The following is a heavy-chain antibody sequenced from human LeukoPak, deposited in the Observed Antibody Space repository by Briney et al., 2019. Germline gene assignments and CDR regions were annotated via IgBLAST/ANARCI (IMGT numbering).Heavy chain of an antibody. Sequence: SETLSLTCTVSGGSISDGSYYWGWIRQSPGKGLEWIASIYYGGSTYYNPSLKSRVTISVDRSKNQFSLKLSSVTAADTAVYYCARAVIDSSSPFDYWGQGTLVTVSS. CDR2: IYYGGST. CDR3: ARAVIDSSSPFDY. CDR1: GGSISDGSYY. V-gene: IGHV4-39*07. D-gene: IGHD6-6*01. J-gene: IGHJ4*02.